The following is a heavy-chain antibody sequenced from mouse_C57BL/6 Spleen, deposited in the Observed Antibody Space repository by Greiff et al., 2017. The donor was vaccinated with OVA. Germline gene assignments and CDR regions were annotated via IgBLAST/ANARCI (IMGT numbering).Heavy chain of an antibody. V-gene: IGHV1-15*01. CDR3: TRYPYSNYPDY. J-gene: IGHJ4*01. Sequence: QVQLKESGAELVRPGASVTLSCKASGYTFTDYEMHWVKQTPVHGLEWIGAIDPETGGTAYNQKFKGKAILTADKSSSTAYMELRSLTSEDSAVYYCTRYPYSNYPDYWGQGTSVTVSS. CDR1: GYTFTDYE. D-gene: IGHD2-5*01. CDR2: IDPETGGT.